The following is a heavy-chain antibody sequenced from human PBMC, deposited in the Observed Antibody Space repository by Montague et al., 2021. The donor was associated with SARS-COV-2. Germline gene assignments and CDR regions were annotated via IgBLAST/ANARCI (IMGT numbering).Heavy chain of an antibody. CDR1: GGSISSSSYY. CDR3: ARDPSRQTLLYQIGAYYYGLDV. J-gene: IGHJ6*02. Sequence: SETLSLTCTVSGGSISSSSYYWGWIRQAPGKGLVWNGSIYYSGSTYYNPSLKSRVTISVDTSKNQFSLKLISVTAADTAVYYCARDPSRQTLLYQIGAYYYGLDVWGQGTTVTVSS. D-gene: IGHD2-2*02. V-gene: IGHV4-39*07. CDR2: IYYSGST.